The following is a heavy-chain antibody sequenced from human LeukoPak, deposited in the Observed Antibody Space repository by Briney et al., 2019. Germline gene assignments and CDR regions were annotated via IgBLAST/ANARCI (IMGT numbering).Heavy chain of an antibody. D-gene: IGHD3-10*01. J-gene: IGHJ4*02. V-gene: IGHV4-30-2*01. CDR1: GGSISSGGYY. Sequence: SETLSLTCTVSGGSISSGGYYWSWIRQPPGKGLEWIGYIYHSGSTYYNPSLKSRVTISVDRSKNQFSLKLSSVTAADTAVYYCASLYYYGSGSSDYWGQGTLVTVPS. CDR2: IYHSGST. CDR3: ASLYYYGSGSSDY.